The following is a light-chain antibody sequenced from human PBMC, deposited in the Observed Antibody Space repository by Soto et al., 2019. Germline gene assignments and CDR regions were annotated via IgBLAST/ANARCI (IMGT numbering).Light chain of an antibody. V-gene: IGKV1-12*01. Sequence: EIQMTQSPYSVAASVGDRVNITFRASQGVSTWLAWYQQKPGKAPNLLIYTASSLQSGVPSRFSGSGSGTDFTLTIDVLQPEDFATYYCQQAASCPITFGQGTRLEIK. J-gene: IGKJ5*01. CDR2: TAS. CDR1: QGVSTW. CDR3: QQAASCPIT.